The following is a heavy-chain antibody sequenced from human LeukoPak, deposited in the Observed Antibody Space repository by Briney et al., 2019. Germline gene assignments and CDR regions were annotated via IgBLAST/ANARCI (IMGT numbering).Heavy chain of an antibody. D-gene: IGHD4-17*01. Sequence: GGSLRLSCAVSGLTFSNAWMSWVRQAPGKGLEWVSYISSSGSTIYYADSVKGRFTISRDNAKNSLYLQMNSLRAEDTAVYYCARDADYGDLPDYWGQGTLVTVSS. CDR2: ISSSGSTI. J-gene: IGHJ4*02. CDR1: GLTFSNAW. V-gene: IGHV3-48*03. CDR3: ARDADYGDLPDY.